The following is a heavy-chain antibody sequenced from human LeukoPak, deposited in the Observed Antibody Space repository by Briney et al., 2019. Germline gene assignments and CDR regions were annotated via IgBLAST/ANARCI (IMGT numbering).Heavy chain of an antibody. V-gene: IGHV3-64D*09. Sequence: GGSLRLSCSASGFTFSTYAMHRVRQAPGKGLEYVAAISSNGGSTYYADSVKGRFTISRDNSKNTLYLQMSSLRAEDTAVYYCATGGQVGGSVYFVYWGQGTLVTVSS. CDR3: ATGGQVGGSVYFVY. CDR2: ISSNGGST. CDR1: GFTFSTYA. J-gene: IGHJ4*02. D-gene: IGHD3-10*01.